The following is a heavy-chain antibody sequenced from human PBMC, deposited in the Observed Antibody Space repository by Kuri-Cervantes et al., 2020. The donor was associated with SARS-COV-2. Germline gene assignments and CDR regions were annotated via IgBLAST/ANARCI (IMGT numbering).Heavy chain of an antibody. CDR1: GFTFSSYE. D-gene: IGHD3-22*01. J-gene: IGHJ3*02. Sequence: GESLKISCAASGFTFSSYEMNWVRQAPGKGLEWVSYISSSGSTIYYADSVKGRFTISRDNAKNSLYQQMNSLRAEDTAVYYCAREGTYYYDSSGYYLFCAFDIWGQGTMVTVSS. CDR2: ISSSGSTI. V-gene: IGHV3-48*03. CDR3: AREGTYYYDSSGYYLFCAFDI.